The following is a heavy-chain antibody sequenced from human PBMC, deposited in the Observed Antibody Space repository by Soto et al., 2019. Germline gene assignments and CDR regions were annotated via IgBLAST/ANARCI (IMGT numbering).Heavy chain of an antibody. Sequence: QLQLQESGSGLVKPSQTLSLTCAVSGGSISSGGYSWSWIRQPPGKGLEWIGYINHSGSTYYNQSLKSRVTISVDSSKNQFSLKLSSVTAADTAVYYCARGLGTAAGTLGFGYWGQGTLVTVSS. CDR1: GGSISSGGYS. CDR2: INHSGST. CDR3: ARGLGTAAGTLGFGY. D-gene: IGHD6-13*01. V-gene: IGHV4-30-2*01. J-gene: IGHJ4*02.